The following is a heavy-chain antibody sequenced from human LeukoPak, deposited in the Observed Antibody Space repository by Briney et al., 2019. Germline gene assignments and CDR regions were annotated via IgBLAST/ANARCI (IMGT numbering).Heavy chain of an antibody. J-gene: IGHJ6*03. V-gene: IGHV4-59*08. CDR2: IHYSGST. Sequence: SETLSLTCTVSRGSISGHYWSWIRQPPGKGLEWVGYIHYSGSTNYNPSLKSRVLISVDRSKNQFSLKLSAVTAADTALYYCARMGTNSSAWFAGYYYHYYMDVWGKGTTVTVSS. D-gene: IGHD6-13*01. CDR3: ARMGTNSSAWFAGYYYHYYMDV. CDR1: RGSISGHY.